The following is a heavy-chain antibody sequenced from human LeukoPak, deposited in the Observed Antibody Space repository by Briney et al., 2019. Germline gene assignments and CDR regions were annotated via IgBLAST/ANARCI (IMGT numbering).Heavy chain of an antibody. CDR3: ARAFHYDSSGYYSHYYYYMDV. CDR2: ISYDGSNK. Sequence: PGGSLRLSCAASGFTFSSYAMHWVRQAPGKGLEWVAVISYDGSNKYYADSVKGRFTISRDNSKNTLYLQMNSLRAEDTAVYYCARAFHYDSSGYYSHYYYYMDVWGKGTTVTVSS. D-gene: IGHD3-22*01. J-gene: IGHJ6*03. V-gene: IGHV3-30*04. CDR1: GFTFSSYA.